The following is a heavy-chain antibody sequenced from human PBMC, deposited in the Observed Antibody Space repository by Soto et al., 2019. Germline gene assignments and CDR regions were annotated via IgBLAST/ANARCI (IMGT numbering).Heavy chain of an antibody. CDR2: INHSGST. Sequence: QLQLQESGPGLVRPSETLSLTCTVSGVSIFSHSYYWGWIRQAPGKGLEWIATINHSGSTYHNPSLKSPVTMSVDTSKNQFSLNLSSVTAADTAVYYCARRYAPRYSSGNNHFDLWGQGTLVTVSS. J-gene: IGHJ4*02. V-gene: IGHV4-39*01. CDR3: ARRYAPRYSSGNNHFDL. D-gene: IGHD2-15*01. CDR1: GVSIFSHSYY.